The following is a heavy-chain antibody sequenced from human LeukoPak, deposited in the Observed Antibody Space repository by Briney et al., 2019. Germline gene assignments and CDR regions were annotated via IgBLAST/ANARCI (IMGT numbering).Heavy chain of an antibody. CDR2: ISYDGSNK. Sequence: GGSLRLSCAASGFTFSNYWMHWVRQAPGKGLEWVAVISYDGSNKYYADSVKGRFTISKDNSKNTLYLQMNSLRAEDKAVYYCASKGVDTAMGPRWLLFDYWGQGTLVTVSS. CDR3: ASKGVDTAMGPRWLLFDY. J-gene: IGHJ4*02. D-gene: IGHD5-18*01. V-gene: IGHV3-30*03. CDR1: GFTFSNYW.